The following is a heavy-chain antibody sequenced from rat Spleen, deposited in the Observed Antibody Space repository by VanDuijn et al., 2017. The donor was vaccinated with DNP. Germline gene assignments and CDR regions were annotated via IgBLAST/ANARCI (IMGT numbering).Heavy chain of an antibody. D-gene: IGHD1-6*01. CDR1: GYSITSKY. CDR3: ARSGYNTDYYHLGAY. V-gene: IGHV3-1*01. Sequence: EVQLQESGPDLVKPSQSLSLTCSVTGYSITSKYWAWIRKFPGNKMEWIGHISYSGTTGYNPSLKSRISITRDTSKNQFFLRVNSVTTEDTATYYCARSGYNTDYYHLGAYWGQGTLVTVSS. CDR2: ISYSGTT. J-gene: IGHJ3*01.